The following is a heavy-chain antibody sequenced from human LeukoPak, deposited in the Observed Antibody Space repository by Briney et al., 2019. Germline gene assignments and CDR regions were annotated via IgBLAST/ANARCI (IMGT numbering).Heavy chain of an antibody. Sequence: SVKVSCKASGGTFISYAISWVGQAPGQGLEWMGGIIPIFGTANYAQKFQGRVTITADESTSTAYMELSSLRSEDTAVYYCARDPPVGVVPAAQDYWGQGTLVTVSS. V-gene: IGHV1-69*13. D-gene: IGHD2-2*01. J-gene: IGHJ4*02. CDR2: IIPIFGTA. CDR1: GGTFISYA. CDR3: ARDPPVGVVPAAQDY.